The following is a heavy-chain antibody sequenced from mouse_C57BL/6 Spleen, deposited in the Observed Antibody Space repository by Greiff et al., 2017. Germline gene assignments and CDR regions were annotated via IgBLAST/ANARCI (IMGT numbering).Heavy chain of an antibody. J-gene: IGHJ4*01. CDR3: ARGTWGSYAMDY. CDR2: INPSNGGT. V-gene: IGHV1-53*01. CDR1: GYTFTSYW. Sequence: QVQLQQPGTELVKPGASVKLSCKASGYTFTSYWMHWVKQRPGQGLEWIGNINPSNGGTNYNEKFKSKATLTVDKSSSPAYMQLSSLTSEDSAVYYCARGTWGSYAMDYWGQGTSVTVSS. D-gene: IGHD3-3*01.